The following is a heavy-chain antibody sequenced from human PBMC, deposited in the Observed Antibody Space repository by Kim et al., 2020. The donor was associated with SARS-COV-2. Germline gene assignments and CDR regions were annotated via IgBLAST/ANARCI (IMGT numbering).Heavy chain of an antibody. Sequence: PALKRTVAISVDTSKNQFSLKLSSVTAADTAVYYCARDARYSGSYYIDYWGQGTLVTVSS. V-gene: IGHV4-39*07. D-gene: IGHD1-26*01. CDR3: ARDARYSGSYYIDY. J-gene: IGHJ4*02.